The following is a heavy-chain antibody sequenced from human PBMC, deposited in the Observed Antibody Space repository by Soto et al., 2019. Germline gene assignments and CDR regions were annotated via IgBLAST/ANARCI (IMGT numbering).Heavy chain of an antibody. CDR3: ARGGELSEGGY. CDR2: IWYDGNNK. CDR1: GSTFSNYG. D-gene: IGHD3-16*02. J-gene: IGHJ4*02. Sequence: QVQLVESGGGAVQPGRSLRLSCAASGSTFSNYGMHWVRQAPGKGLEWVAVIWYDGNNKYYADSVKGRFTISRDNSKNTLYLQMNSLRAEATAVYYCARGGELSEGGYWGQGTLVTVSS. V-gene: IGHV3-33*01.